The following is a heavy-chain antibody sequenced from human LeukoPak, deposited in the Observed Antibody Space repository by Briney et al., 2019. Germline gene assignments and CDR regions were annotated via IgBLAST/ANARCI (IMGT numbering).Heavy chain of an antibody. CDR1: GFTVSSNY. CDR3: ARDDYYDSSGYSPYYGMDV. V-gene: IGHV3-66*01. CDR2: IYSGGST. J-gene: IGHJ6*02. D-gene: IGHD3-22*01. Sequence: GGSLRLSCAASGFTVSSNYMSWVRQAPGKGLEWVSVIYSGGSTYYADSVKGRFTISRDNSKNTLYLQMNSLRAEDTAVYYCARDDYYDSSGYSPYYGMDVWGQGTTVTVSS.